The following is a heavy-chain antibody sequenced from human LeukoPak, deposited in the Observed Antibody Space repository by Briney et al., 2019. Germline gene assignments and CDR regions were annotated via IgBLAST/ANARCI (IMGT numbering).Heavy chain of an antibody. CDR2: ISRSAGAT. Sequence: PGGSLRLSCAASGFTFSSYVMSWVRQAPGKGLEWVSSISRSAGATYYADSVKGRFTISRDNSRNTLSLHMNSLRAEDTAVYFCAKHAGGHDLDALDIWGQGTMVTVSS. CDR1: GFTFSSYV. CDR3: AKHAGGHDLDALDI. V-gene: IGHV3-23*01. D-gene: IGHD2-2*01. J-gene: IGHJ3*02.